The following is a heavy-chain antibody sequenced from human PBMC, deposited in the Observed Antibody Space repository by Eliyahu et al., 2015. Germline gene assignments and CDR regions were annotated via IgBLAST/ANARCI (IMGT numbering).Heavy chain of an antibody. D-gene: IGHD2-15*01. V-gene: IGHV2-26*01. CDR3: ARIIRVVAATRGLGDYYGMDV. Sequence: QVTLKESGPVLVKPTETLTLTCTVSGFSLSNSAMGVSWIRQPPGKALEWLAHTFSHDEKSYNTSLKSRLTLSKDTSRSQVVLIMTNMDPVDTATYYCARIIRVVAATRGLGDYYGMDVWGQGTTVTVSS. CDR2: TFSHDEK. CDR1: GFSLSNSAMG. J-gene: IGHJ6*02.